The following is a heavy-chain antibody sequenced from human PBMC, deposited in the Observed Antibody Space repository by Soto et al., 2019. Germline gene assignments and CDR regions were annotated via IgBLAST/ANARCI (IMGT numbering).Heavy chain of an antibody. CDR3: AREGYSDTYSYYQTLDV. CDR2: IYYSGST. Sequence: TLSLTCTVSGDSVSSNSYYWSWIRQPPGKGLEFIGYIYYSGSTNYNPSLKSRVTISLDTSKNQFSLNLRSVTAADTAVYYCAREGYSDTYSYYQTLDVWRQGTTVTVSS. J-gene: IGHJ6*02. D-gene: IGHD4-17*01. V-gene: IGHV4-61*01. CDR1: GDSVSSNSYY.